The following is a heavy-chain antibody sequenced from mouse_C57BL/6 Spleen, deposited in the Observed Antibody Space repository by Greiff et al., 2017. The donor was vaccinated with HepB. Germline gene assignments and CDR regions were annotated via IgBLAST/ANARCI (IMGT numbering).Heavy chain of an antibody. CDR2: IYPGSVST. CDR3: ASITTVVAKDYAMDY. V-gene: IGHV1-55*01. CDR1: GYTFTSYW. D-gene: IGHD1-1*01. J-gene: IGHJ4*01. Sequence: VQLQQSGAELVKPGASVKMSCKASGYTFTSYWITWVKQRPGQGLEWIGDIYPGSVSTNYNEKFKSKATLTVDSSSSTAYMQLSSLTSEDSAVYYCASITTVVAKDYAMDYWGQGTSVTVSA.